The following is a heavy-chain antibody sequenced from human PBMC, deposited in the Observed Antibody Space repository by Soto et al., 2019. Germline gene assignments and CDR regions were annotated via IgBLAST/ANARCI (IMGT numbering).Heavy chain of an antibody. CDR1: GGTFSSYA. CDR2: IIPIFGTA. Sequence: QVQLVQSGAEVKKPGSSVKVSCEASGGTFSSYAISWVRQAPGQGLEWMGGIIPIFGTANYAQKFQGRVTITADESTSTAYMELSGLRSEDTAVYYCARGHYSNYGIGGGSWGQGTLVTVSS. CDR3: ARGHYSNYGIGGGS. J-gene: IGHJ5*02. D-gene: IGHD4-4*01. V-gene: IGHV1-69*12.